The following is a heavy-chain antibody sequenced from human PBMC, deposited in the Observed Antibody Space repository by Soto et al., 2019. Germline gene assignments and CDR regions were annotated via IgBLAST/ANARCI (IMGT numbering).Heavy chain of an antibody. J-gene: IGHJ4*02. CDR2: ISGSGGST. Sequence: EVQLLESGGGLVQPGGSLRLSCAASGFTFSSYAMSWVRQAPGKGLEWVSAISGSGGSTYYADSVKGRFTISRDNSKNTLYLQVNSLRAEDTAVYYCAKDQRMSIAAWDYWGQGTLVTVSS. CDR3: AKDQRMSIAAWDY. V-gene: IGHV3-23*01. CDR1: GFTFSSYA. D-gene: IGHD6-6*01.